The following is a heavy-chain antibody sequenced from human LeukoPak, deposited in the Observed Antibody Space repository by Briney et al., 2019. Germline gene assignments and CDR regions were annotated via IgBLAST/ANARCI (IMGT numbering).Heavy chain of an antibody. CDR1: GFTFSSNG. D-gene: IGHD3-22*01. V-gene: IGHV3-23*01. Sequence: PGGSLRLSCAASGFTFSSNGMSWVRQAPGKGLEWVSAISGSGGSTYYADSVKGRFTISRDNSKNTLYLQMNSLRAEDTAVYYCAKVWYDSSGYPFDYWGQGTLVTVSS. CDR3: AKVWYDSSGYPFDY. CDR2: ISGSGGST. J-gene: IGHJ4*02.